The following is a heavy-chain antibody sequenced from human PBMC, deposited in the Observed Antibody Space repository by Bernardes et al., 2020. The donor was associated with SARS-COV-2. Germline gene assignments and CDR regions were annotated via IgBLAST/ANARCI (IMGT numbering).Heavy chain of an antibody. J-gene: IGHJ5*02. CDR2: FDPEDGET. V-gene: IGHV1-24*01. D-gene: IGHD1-26*01. CDR3: ATARIVGATDWFDP. CDR1: GYTLTALS. Sequence: ASVKDSCKVSGYTLTALSMHWVRQAPGKGLEWMGGFDPEDGETIYAQKFQGRVTMTEDTSTDTAYMELSSLRSEDTAVYYCATARIVGATDWFDPWGQGTLVTVSS.